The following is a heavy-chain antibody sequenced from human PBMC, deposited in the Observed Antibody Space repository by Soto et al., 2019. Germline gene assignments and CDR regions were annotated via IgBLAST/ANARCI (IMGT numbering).Heavy chain of an antibody. CDR1: VYSVSVICC. J-gene: IGHJ4*02. Sequence: SEALSITCAVSVYSVSVICCWTWVRQPPGKGLEWIGEILPNGGTNYNPSFKSRVTISVDKSKNNFSLRLNSVTAADTAVYYCASGNHGITGTSDYWGQGTLVTVSS. CDR2: ILPNGGT. CDR3: ASGNHGITGTSDY. D-gene: IGHD1-7*01. V-gene: IGHV4-4*02.